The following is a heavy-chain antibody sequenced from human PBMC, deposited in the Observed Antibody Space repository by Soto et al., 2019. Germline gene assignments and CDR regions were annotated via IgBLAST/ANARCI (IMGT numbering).Heavy chain of an antibody. CDR1: GGSISSGGYY. CDR3: ATTIEAAAGYYYGMDV. V-gene: IGHV4-31*03. D-gene: IGHD6-13*01. CDR2: IYYSGST. Sequence: PSETLSLTCTVSGGSISSGGYYWSWIRQHPGKGLEWIGYIYYSGSTYYNPSLKSRVTISVDTSKNQFSLKLSSVTAADTAVYYCATTIEAAAGYYYGMDVWGQGTTVTVSS. J-gene: IGHJ6*02.